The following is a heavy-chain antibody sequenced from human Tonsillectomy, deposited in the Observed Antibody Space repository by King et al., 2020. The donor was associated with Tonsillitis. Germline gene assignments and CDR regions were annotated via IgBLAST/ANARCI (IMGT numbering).Heavy chain of an antibody. CDR1: GGTFSSYA. Sequence: VQLVESGAEVKKPGSSVKVSCKASGGTFSSYAISWVRQAPGQGLEWMGGIIPNFATANYAQKFQGRVTFTADESTSTAYMELSSLRSEDTAVYYCARTMSRIFAVFDYWGQGTLVTVSS. J-gene: IGHJ4*02. CDR2: IIPNFATA. CDR3: ARTMSRIFAVFDY. V-gene: IGHV1-69*01. D-gene: IGHD3-3*01.